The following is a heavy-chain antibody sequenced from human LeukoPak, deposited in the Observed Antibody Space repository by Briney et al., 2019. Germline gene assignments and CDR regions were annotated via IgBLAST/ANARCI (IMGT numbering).Heavy chain of an antibody. Sequence: SETLSLTCTVSGGSVSSGSYYWSWIRQPPGKGLEWIGYIYYSGSTNYNPSLKSRVTISVDTSKNQFSLKLSSVTAADTAVYYCASRKSGSYFPSIDYWGQGTPVTVSS. V-gene: IGHV4-61*01. CDR2: IYYSGST. D-gene: IGHD1-26*01. CDR1: GGSVSSGSYY. J-gene: IGHJ4*02. CDR3: ASRKSGSYFPSIDY.